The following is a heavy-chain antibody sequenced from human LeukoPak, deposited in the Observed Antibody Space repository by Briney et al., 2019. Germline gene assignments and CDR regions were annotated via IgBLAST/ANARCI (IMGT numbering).Heavy chain of an antibody. CDR3: ARVQFSSGSLDY. V-gene: IGHV3-30-3*01. CDR2: MSYDGTNK. Sequence: PGGSLRLSCTVSGFNFNNYAMHWVRQAPGKGLEWLTIMSYDGTNKYYADSVKGRFTVSRDNSKNTLYLQMNNLRSDDTAMYYCARVQFSSGSLDYWGQGTLVTVSS. J-gene: IGHJ4*02. CDR1: GFNFNNYA. D-gene: IGHD6-19*01.